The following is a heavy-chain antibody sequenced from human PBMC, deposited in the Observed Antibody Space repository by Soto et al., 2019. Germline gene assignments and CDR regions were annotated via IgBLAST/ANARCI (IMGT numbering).Heavy chain of an antibody. V-gene: IGHV6-1*01. J-gene: IGHJ4*02. CDR2: TYYRSKWYN. Sequence: QVQLQQSGPGLVKPSQTLSLTCAISGDSVSSNSAAWNWIRQSPSRGLEWLGRTYYRSKWYNDYAVAVKSRXIIXPXISKNQFSLQLNSVTPEDTAVYYCAREGVSGYDLDYWGQGTLVTVSS. CDR1: GDSVSSNSAA. D-gene: IGHD5-12*01. CDR3: AREGVSGYDLDY.